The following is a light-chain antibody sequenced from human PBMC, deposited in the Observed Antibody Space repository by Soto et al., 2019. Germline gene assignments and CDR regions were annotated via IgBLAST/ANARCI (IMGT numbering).Light chain of an antibody. Sequence: QSALTQPASVSGSPGQSITLSCTGTSRDVGAYNYVSWYQQHPGKAPKLMIYEVSSRPSGVSNRFSGSKSANTASLTISGLQAGDEADYYCSSYTSSSTWLFGGGTKLTVL. CDR1: SRDVGAYNY. CDR2: EVS. CDR3: SSYTSSSTWL. V-gene: IGLV2-14*03. J-gene: IGLJ3*02.